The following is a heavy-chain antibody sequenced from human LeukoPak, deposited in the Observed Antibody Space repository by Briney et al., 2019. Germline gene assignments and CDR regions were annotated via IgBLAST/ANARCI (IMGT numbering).Heavy chain of an antibody. CDR3: ARASMRMTTAGLVDY. V-gene: IGHV3-20*04. J-gene: IGHJ4*02. Sequence: PGGSLRLSCAASGFTFDDYAMTWVRQAPGKGLEWVSGINWNGGSTGYADSVKGRFAISRDNAKNSLYLQMNSLRAEDTAVYYCARASMRMTTAGLVDYWGQGTLVTVSS. CDR2: INWNGGST. CDR1: GFTFDDYA. D-gene: IGHD6-13*01.